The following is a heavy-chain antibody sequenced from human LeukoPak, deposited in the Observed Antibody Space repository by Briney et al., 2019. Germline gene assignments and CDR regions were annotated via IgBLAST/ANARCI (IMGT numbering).Heavy chain of an antibody. CDR2: ISGSGGST. CDR3: AHISSSWPDY. D-gene: IGHD6-13*01. V-gene: IGHV3-23*01. Sequence: GGSLRLSCAASGFTFSSYAMSWVRQAPGKWLEWVSAISGSGGSTYYADSVKGRFTISRDNSKNTLYLQMNSLRAEDTAVYYCAHISSSWPDYWGQGTLVTVSS. J-gene: IGHJ4*02. CDR1: GFTFSSYA.